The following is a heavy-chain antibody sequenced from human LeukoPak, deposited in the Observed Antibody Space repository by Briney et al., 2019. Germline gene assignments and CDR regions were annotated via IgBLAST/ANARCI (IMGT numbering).Heavy chain of an antibody. Sequence: HPGGSLRLSCAASGFTFSSYGMHWVRRAPGKGLECVAFIRYDGSNKYYADSVKGRFTVSRDNSKNTLYLQMNSLRTEDTAVYYCAKDGGVLYGVDYWGQGTLVTVSS. CDR2: IRYDGSNK. D-gene: IGHD4/OR15-4a*01. J-gene: IGHJ4*02. V-gene: IGHV3-30*02. CDR1: GFTFSSYG. CDR3: AKDGGVLYGVDY.